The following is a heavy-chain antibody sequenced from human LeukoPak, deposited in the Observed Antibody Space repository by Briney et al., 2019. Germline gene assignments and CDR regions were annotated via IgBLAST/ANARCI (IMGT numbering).Heavy chain of an antibody. D-gene: IGHD6-19*01. CDR3: ARRGYSSGWYGSDY. Sequence: PSETLSLTCAVYGGSFSGYYWSWIRQPPGKGLEWIGEINHSGSTNYNPSLKSRVTISVDTSKNQFSLKLSSVTAADTAVYYCARRGYSSGWYGSDYWGQGTLVTVSS. CDR2: INHSGST. V-gene: IGHV4-34*01. J-gene: IGHJ4*02. CDR1: GGSFSGYY.